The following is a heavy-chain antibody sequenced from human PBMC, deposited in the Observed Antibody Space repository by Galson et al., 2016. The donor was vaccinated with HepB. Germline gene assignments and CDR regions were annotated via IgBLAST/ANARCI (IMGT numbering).Heavy chain of an antibody. J-gene: IGHJ4*02. Sequence: SLRLSCAASGFTFSSYGMHWVRQAPGKGLEWVAIISYDGSYKYCADSVKGRFTISRDNSKNTLYLQMNSLRADDTAVYYCARDPWPYYSSFYYYFDYWGQGTLVTVSS. D-gene: IGHD6-13*01. CDR2: ISYDGSYK. V-gene: IGHV3-30*19. CDR1: GFTFSSYG. CDR3: ARDPWPYYSSFYYYFDY.